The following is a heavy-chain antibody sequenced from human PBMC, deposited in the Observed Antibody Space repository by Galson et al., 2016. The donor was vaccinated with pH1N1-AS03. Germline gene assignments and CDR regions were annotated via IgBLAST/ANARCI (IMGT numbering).Heavy chain of an antibody. CDR1: GFTFSNYA. V-gene: IGHV3-23*01. CDR3: ARDKSPYFCYMGV. D-gene: IGHD2-15*01. CDR2: IRDSGGST. J-gene: IGHJ6*03. Sequence: SLRLSCAASGFTFSNYAMSWVRQAPGKGLEWVSGIRDSGGSTYYAESVKGRFTISRDNSKNTLYLQMNSLRPEDTAVYYCARDKSPYFCYMGVWGKGTTVIVSS.